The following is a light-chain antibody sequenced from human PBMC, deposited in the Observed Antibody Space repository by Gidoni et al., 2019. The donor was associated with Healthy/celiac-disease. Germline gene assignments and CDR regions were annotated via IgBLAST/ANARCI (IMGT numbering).Light chain of an antibody. CDR2: GAS. J-gene: IGKJ2*01. V-gene: IGKV3-20*01. CDR1: QSVSSSY. Sequence: EIVLTQSPGTLSLSPGERATLSGRASQSVSSSYLAWDQQKPGQAPRLLIYGASSRATGLPDRFSGSGSGTDFTLTISRLEPEDFAVYYCQQYGSSRYTFGQGTKLEIK. CDR3: QQYGSSRYT.